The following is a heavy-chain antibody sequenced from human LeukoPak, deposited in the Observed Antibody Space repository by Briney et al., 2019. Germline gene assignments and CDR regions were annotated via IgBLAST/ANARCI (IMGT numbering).Heavy chain of an antibody. CDR1: GLNFRNYW. J-gene: IGHJ4*02. D-gene: IGHD2-15*01. Sequence: PGGSLRLSCAASGLNFRNYWMSWVRQAPGKGLEGVANIHPDGGTKNYVGSVKGRFTISRDNAANSLDLQMNSLRVEDTAVYYCASTFPYCSGDSCALGAQGTLVTVSS. CDR2: IHPDGGTK. CDR3: ASTFPYCSGDSCAL. V-gene: IGHV3-7*01.